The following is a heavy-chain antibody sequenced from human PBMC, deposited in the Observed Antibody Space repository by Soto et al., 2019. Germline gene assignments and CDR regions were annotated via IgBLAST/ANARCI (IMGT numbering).Heavy chain of an antibody. J-gene: IGHJ5*01. Sequence: PSETLSLTCTVSGVSIHNSHSFWSWIRQPPGKGLEFIGTVYYSGGAHYNSSLKSRVTISVDTANNQVSLRMRSLTAADTAVYYCGRVVEGATRHTDLDSWGQGTLGTVSS. CDR3: GRVVEGATRHTDLDS. D-gene: IGHD2-21*01. CDR1: GVSIHNSHSF. CDR2: VYYSGGA. V-gene: IGHV4-39*01.